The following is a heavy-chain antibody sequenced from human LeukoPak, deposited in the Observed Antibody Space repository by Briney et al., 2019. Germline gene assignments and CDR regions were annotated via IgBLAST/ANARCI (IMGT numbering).Heavy chain of an antibody. CDR1: GFTFDDYA. V-gene: IGHV3-9*01. CDR2: ISWNSGSI. CDR3: AKVPIRFLEWFPFDY. D-gene: IGHD3-3*01. Sequence: PGGSLRLSCAASGFTFDDYAMPWVRQAPGKGLEWVSGISWNSGSIGYADSVKGRFTISRDNAKNSLYLQMNSLRAEDTALYYCAKVPIRFLEWFPFDYWGQGTLVTVSS. J-gene: IGHJ4*02.